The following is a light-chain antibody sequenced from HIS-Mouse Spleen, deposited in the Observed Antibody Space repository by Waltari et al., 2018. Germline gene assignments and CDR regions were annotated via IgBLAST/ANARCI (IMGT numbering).Light chain of an antibody. CDR2: EGS. CDR1: SSYVWHYNL. J-gene: IGLJ3*02. Sequence: QSALTQPASVSGSPGQSITIPCTGTSSYVWHYNLVSWYQQHPGKAPKLMIYEGSKRPSGVSNRFSGSKSGNTASLTISGLQAEDEADYYCCSYAGSSTWVFGGGTKLTVL. V-gene: IGLV2-23*01. CDR3: CSYAGSSTWV.